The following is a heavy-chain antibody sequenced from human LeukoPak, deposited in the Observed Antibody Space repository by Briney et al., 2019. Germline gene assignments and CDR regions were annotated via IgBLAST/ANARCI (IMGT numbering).Heavy chain of an antibody. CDR1: GGSISSSSYY. D-gene: IGHD2-15*01. V-gene: IGHV4-39*07. CDR3: ARWGHCSGGSCSFDY. J-gene: IGHJ4*02. Sequence: PSETLSLTCTVSGGSISSSSYYWGWIRQPPGKGLEWIGSIYYSGSIYYNPSLKSRVTISVDTSKNQFSLKLSSVTAADTAVYYCARWGHCSGGSCSFDYWGQGTLVTVSS. CDR2: IYYSGSI.